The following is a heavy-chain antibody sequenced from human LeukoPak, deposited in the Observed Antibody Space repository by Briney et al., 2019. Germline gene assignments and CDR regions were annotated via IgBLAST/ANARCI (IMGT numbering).Heavy chain of an antibody. D-gene: IGHD5-12*01. V-gene: IGHV4-59*01. CDR3: ARVGYVDIVATTIRGWFDP. J-gene: IGHJ5*02. CDR1: GGSISSYY. Sequence: PSETLSLTCTVSGGSISSYYWSWIRQPPGKGLEWIGYIYYSGSTNYNPFLKSRVTISVDTSKNQFSLKLSSVTAADTAVYYCARVGYVDIVATTIRGWFDPWGQGTLVTVSS. CDR2: IYYSGST.